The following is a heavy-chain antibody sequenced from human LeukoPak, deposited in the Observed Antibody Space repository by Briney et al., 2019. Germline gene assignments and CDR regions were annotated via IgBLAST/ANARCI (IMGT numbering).Heavy chain of an antibody. D-gene: IGHD2/OR15-2a*01. CDR1: GYTFTSYA. CDR2: INAGNGNT. V-gene: IGHV1-3*01. J-gene: IGHJ6*03. CDR3: ARGLNRHYYYYYYMDV. Sequence: ASVKVSCKASGYTFTSYAMHWVRQAPGQRLEWMGWINAGNGNTKYSQKFQGRVTITRDTSASTAYMELSSLRSEDTAVYYCARGLNRHYYYYYYMDVWGKGTTVTVSS.